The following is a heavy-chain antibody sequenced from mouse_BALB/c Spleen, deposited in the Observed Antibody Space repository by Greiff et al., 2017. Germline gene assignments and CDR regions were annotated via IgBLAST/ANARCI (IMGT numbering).Heavy chain of an antibody. J-gene: IGHJ3*01. D-gene: IGHD4-1*01. Sequence: EVKLVESGGGLVKPGGSLKLSCAASGFTFSSYTMSWVRQTPEKRLEWVATISSGGSYTYYPDSVKGRFTISRDNAKNTLYLQMSSLKSEDTAMYYCTRDLSGGTGTFAYWGQGTLVTVSA. CDR1: GFTFSSYT. V-gene: IGHV5-6-4*01. CDR2: ISSGGSYT. CDR3: TRDLSGGTGTFAY.